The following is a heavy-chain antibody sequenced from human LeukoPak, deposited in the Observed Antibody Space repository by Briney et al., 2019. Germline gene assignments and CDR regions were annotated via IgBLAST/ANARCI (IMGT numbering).Heavy chain of an antibody. CDR2: IWYDGSNK. V-gene: IGHV3-33*06. CDR3: AKVGLAYYFDY. CDR1: GFTFSSYG. Sequence: GGSLRLSCAASGFTFSSYGMHWVRQAPGKGLEWVAVIWYDGSNKYYANSVKGRFTISRDNSKNTLYLQMNSLRAEDTAVYYCAKVGLAYYFDYWGQGTLVTVSS. D-gene: IGHD3-16*01. J-gene: IGHJ4*02.